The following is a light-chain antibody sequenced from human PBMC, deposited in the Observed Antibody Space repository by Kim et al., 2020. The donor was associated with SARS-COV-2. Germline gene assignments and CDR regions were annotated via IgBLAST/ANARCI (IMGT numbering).Light chain of an antibody. CDR1: QSVASNH. J-gene: IGKJ2*01. Sequence: WSPGERATLSCRASQSVASNHLAWFQQKPGQAPRLLIYGTSSRATGIPDRFSASESGTDFTLTISRLEPEDFAVYYCQQYDRSPYTFGRGTKLEI. V-gene: IGKV3-20*01. CDR2: GTS. CDR3: QQYDRSPYT.